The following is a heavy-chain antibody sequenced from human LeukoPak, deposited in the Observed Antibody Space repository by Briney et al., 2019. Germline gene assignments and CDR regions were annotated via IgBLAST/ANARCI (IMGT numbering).Heavy chain of an antibody. D-gene: IGHD3-10*01. CDR2: ISYDGSNK. J-gene: IGHJ4*02. CDR1: GFIFSSYA. V-gene: IGHV3-30-3*01. CDR3: ARDGESGLLPVVRGVPLYYFDY. Sequence: PGRSLRLSCAASGFIFSSYAMHWVRQAPGKGLEWVAVISYDGSNKYYADSVKGRFTISRDNSKNTLYLQVHSLRAEDTAVYYCARDGESGLLPVVRGVPLYYFDYWGQGTLVTVSS.